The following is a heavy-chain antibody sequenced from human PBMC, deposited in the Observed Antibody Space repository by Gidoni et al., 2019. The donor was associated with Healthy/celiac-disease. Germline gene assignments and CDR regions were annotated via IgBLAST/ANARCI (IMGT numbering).Heavy chain of an antibody. Sequence: QVQLQQWGAGLLNPSETLSLTCAVYGGSFSGYYWSWIRQPPGKGLEGIGEINHSGRTNYNQSLKSRVTISVDTSKNQFSLKLSSVTAADTAVYYCARGWKVGVPKRYCSGGSCYWFDPWGQGTLVTVSS. D-gene: IGHD2-15*01. CDR2: INHSGRT. CDR3: ARGWKVGVPKRYCSGGSCYWFDP. J-gene: IGHJ5*02. V-gene: IGHV4-34*01. CDR1: GGSFSGYY.